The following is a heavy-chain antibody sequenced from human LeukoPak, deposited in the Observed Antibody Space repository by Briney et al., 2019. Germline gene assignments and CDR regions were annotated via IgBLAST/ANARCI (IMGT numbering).Heavy chain of an antibody. CDR3: ARGGVAARGDFDY. D-gene: IGHD2-15*01. CDR2: ISWDGGVT. V-gene: IGHV3-43D*03. CDR1: GLTFDDYA. J-gene: IGHJ4*02. Sequence: GGSLRLSCAASGLTFDDYAMHWVRQAPGKGLEWVSLISWDGGVTYYADSVKGRFTISRDNSKNSLYLQMNSLRAEDTAVYYCARGGVAARGDFDYWGQGTLVTVSS.